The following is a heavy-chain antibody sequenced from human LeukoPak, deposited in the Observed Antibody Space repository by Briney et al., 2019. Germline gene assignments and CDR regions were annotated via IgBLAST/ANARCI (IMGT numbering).Heavy chain of an antibody. CDR2: IKQDGSEK. CDR1: GFTFSSYW. D-gene: IGHD2-2*01. J-gene: IGHJ1*01. Sequence: GGSLRLSCAASGFTFSSYWMSWVRQAPGKGLEWVANIKQDGSEKYYVDSVKGRFTISRDNAKNSLYLQMNSLRAEDTAVYYCTSPPLGYCSTTSCLQYFEQWGQGTLVTVSS. CDR3: TSPPLGYCSTTSCLQYFEQ. V-gene: IGHV3-7*01.